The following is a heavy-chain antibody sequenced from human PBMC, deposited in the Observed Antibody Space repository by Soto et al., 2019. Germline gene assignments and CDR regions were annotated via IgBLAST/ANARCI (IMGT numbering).Heavy chain of an antibody. D-gene: IGHD2-15*01. CDR3: AREGINCSGGSCYPNYYYYGMDV. V-gene: IGHV3-33*01. CDR1: GFTFSSYG. CDR2: IWYDGSNK. Sequence: PGGSLRLSCAASGFTFSSYGMHWVRQAPGKGLEWVAVIWYDGSNKYYADSVKGRFTISRDNSKNTLYLQMKSLRAEDTAVYYCAREGINCSGGSCYPNYYYYGMDVWGQGTTVTVSS. J-gene: IGHJ6*02.